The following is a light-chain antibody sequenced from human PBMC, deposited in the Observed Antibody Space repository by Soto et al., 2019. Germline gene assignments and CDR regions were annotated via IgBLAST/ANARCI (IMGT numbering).Light chain of an antibody. CDR2: DAS. V-gene: IGKV3-11*01. CDR3: QQRSSWPLT. Sequence: EIVLTQSPATLSLSPGETATLSCRASQSVSSSLAWYQQKPGQTPRLLFYDASNRATGIPARFSGSGSGTDFTLTVSSLEPEDFAVYYCQQRSSWPLTFGGGTKVEIK. CDR1: QSVSSS. J-gene: IGKJ4*01.